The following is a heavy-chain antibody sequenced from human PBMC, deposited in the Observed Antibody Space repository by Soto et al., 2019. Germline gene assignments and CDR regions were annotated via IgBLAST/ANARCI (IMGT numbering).Heavy chain of an antibody. J-gene: IGHJ6*02. V-gene: IGHV3-33*01. CDR1: GLTFSTYG. CDR3: ARGSQSGLRENPISGDV. D-gene: IGHD2-21*01. Sequence: QVQLVESGGGVVQPGRSLRLSCAASGLTFSTYGMHWVRQAPGKGLEWVAVIWYDGSNKYYADAVKGRFTISRDNSKNTLYLQMNSLRAEDTAVYYGARGSQSGLRENPISGDVWGQGTTVTGSS. CDR2: IWYDGSNK.